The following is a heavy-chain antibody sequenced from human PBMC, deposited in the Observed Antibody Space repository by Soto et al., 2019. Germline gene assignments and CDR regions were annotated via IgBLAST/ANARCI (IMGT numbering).Heavy chain of an antibody. J-gene: IGHJ6*02. V-gene: IGHV3-74*01. CDR3: ASDLSGRADV. CDR1: GFTFSSYW. Sequence: GGFLRLSCAASGFTFSSYWMHWVRQAPGKGLVWVSRMNEDGGTTDYADSVKGRFTISRDNAKNTLYPQMNSLRVEDTAVYYCASDLSGRADVWGQGTTVTVSS. D-gene: IGHD3-10*01. CDR2: MNEDGGTT.